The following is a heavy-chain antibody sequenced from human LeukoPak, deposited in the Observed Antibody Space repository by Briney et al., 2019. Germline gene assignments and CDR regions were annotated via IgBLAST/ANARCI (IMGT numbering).Heavy chain of an antibody. CDR3: ARRSGYSPNWFDP. CDR2: INHSGST. CDR1: GGSISSGGYY. V-gene: IGHV4-61*08. D-gene: IGHD3-3*01. J-gene: IGHJ5*02. Sequence: PSETLSLTCTVSGGSISSGGYYWSWIRQPPGKGLEWIGEINHSGSTNYNPSLKSRVTMSVDTSKNQFSLKLTSVTAADTAVYYCARRSGYSPNWFDPWGQGTLVTVSS.